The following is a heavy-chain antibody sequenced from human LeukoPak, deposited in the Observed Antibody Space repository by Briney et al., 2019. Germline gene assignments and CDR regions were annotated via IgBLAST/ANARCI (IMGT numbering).Heavy chain of an antibody. Sequence: PGGSLRLSCAASGFTFSSYNTNWVRQAPGKGLEWVSYISTSSSTIYYADSVKGRFTISRDNAKNSLYLQMSSLRAEDTAVYYCARAAGGSGRSDYWGQGTLVTVSS. V-gene: IGHV3-48*04. CDR2: ISTSSSTI. CDR1: GFTFSSYN. D-gene: IGHD1-26*01. J-gene: IGHJ4*02. CDR3: ARAAGGSGRSDY.